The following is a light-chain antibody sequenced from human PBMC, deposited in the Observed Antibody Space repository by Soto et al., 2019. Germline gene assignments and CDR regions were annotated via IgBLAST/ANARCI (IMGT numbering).Light chain of an antibody. J-gene: IGKJ1*01. V-gene: IGKV3-20*01. Sequence: EIVLTQSPGTLSLSPGERATLSCRASQSISSNYLAWYQQKPGQAPRLLIYGASSRATGIPDRFSGSGSGTDFTLTISRLEPEDSAIYYCQKYGSWTFGHGTKVEIK. CDR2: GAS. CDR3: QKYGSWT. CDR1: QSISSNY.